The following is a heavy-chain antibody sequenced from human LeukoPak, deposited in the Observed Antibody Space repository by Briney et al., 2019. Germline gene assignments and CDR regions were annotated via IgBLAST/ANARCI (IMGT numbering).Heavy chain of an antibody. CDR2: IYSGGSI. CDR3: ASGKETSMAQVY. CDR1: GFTVSSNY. Sequence: PGGSLRLSCAVSGFTVSSNYMTWVRQAPGKGLEWVSVIYSGGSIYYADSVKGRFTISRDISKNTVDLQLNSLRAEDTAVYYCASGKETSMAQVYWGQGTLVTVSS. D-gene: IGHD5-18*01. J-gene: IGHJ4*02. V-gene: IGHV3-53*01.